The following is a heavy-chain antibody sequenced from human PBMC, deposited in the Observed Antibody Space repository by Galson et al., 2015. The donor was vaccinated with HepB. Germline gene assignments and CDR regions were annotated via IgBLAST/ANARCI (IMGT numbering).Heavy chain of an antibody. V-gene: IGHV4-34*01. CDR3: ARVGDYGDYERTY. CDR2: INHSGST. J-gene: IGHJ4*02. D-gene: IGHD4-17*01. Sequence: LSLTCAVYGGSFSGYYWSWIRQPPGKGLEWIGEINHSGSTNYNPSLKSRVTISVDTSKNQFSLKLSSVTAADTAVYYCARVGDYGDYERTYWGQGTLVTVSS. CDR1: GGSFSGYY.